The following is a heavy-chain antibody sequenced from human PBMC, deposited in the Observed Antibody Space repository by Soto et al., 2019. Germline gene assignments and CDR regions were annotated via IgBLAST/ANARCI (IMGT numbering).Heavy chain of an antibody. CDR3: ARDWYSSGDY. J-gene: IGHJ4*02. CDR1: GFTFSDYW. D-gene: IGHD6-19*01. CDR2: ISKDGSQT. Sequence: DVQLVESGGGLFQPGGSLRISCAASGFTFSDYWMHWVRQAPGKGLVWVSRISKDGSQTYYADSVKGRFTISRDNGENTLYLQMNSVRAEDTAVYYCARDWYSSGDYWGQGTLVTVSS. V-gene: IGHV3-74*01.